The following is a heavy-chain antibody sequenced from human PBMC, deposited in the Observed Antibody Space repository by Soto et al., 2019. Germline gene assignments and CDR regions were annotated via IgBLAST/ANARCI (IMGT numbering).Heavy chain of an antibody. V-gene: IGHV3-30-3*01. J-gene: IGHJ5*02. D-gene: IGHD2-21*01. CDR3: ATLPPRIVVSLLPIPT. CDR1: GFTFNTYA. Sequence: GGSLRLSCAASGFTFNTYAMFWVRQAPGKGLEWVAVISYDGNNNYYRDSVKGRFTISRDNSKNTLYLQMNSLRAADTAVYYCATLPPRIVVSLLPIPTWGQGILVTVSS. CDR2: ISYDGNNN.